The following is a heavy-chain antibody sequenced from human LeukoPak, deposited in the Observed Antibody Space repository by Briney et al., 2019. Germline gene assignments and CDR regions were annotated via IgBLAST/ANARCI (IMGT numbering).Heavy chain of an antibody. D-gene: IGHD1-26*01. CDR2: IIPIFGTA. Sequence: GASVNVSCTASGGTFSSYAISWVRQARGQGLEWMGGIIPIFGTANYAQKFQGRVTITADESTSTAYMELSSLRSEDTAVYYCARGKWELPPAWYFDYWGQGTLVTVSS. J-gene: IGHJ4*02. CDR1: GGTFSSYA. V-gene: IGHV1-69*13. CDR3: ARGKWELPPAWYFDY.